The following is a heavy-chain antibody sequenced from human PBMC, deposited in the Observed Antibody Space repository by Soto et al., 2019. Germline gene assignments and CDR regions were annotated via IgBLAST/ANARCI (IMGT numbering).Heavy chain of an antibody. V-gene: IGHV1-18*01. J-gene: IGHJ6*02. Sequence: QVQLVQSGGEVKKPGASVKVSCKTSGYSFTTYGISWVRQAPGQGLEWMGWISAYNGNTNYAQKLQHRVTMTTDTSTSTAYMELRSLRADDTAVYYCAREGPAPYYAYGMDVWGQGSTVTVSS. CDR3: AREGPAPYYAYGMDV. CDR1: GYSFTTYG. CDR2: ISAYNGNT.